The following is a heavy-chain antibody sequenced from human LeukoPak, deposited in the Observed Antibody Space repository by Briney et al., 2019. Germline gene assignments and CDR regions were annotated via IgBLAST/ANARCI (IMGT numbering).Heavy chain of an antibody. CDR3: ARTSDYDTIGYYLDY. V-gene: IGHV4-59*01. D-gene: IGHD3-22*01. J-gene: IGHJ4*02. CDR1: GPSMYSGYY. Sequence: SETLSLTCTVSGPSMYSGYYGSWIRQSPGKGLEWIGYINYSGNTRYKPSLRSRVTISVDTSKNQFSLNVNSVTAADTAVYYCARTSDYDTIGYYLDYWGQGVLATVSS. CDR2: INYSGNT.